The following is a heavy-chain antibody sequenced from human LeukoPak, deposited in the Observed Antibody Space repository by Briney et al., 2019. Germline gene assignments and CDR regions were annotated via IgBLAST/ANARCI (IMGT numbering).Heavy chain of an antibody. CDR2: ISTSSNYI. V-gene: IGHV3-21*01. J-gene: IGHJ4*02. CDR1: GFTFNSYS. D-gene: IGHD1-26*01. CDR3: ATRKEGANAYFDY. Sequence: PGGSLRLXCAASGFTFNSYSMNWVRQAPGKGLEWVSSISTSSNYIYYADSVKGRFTISRDNAKNSLYLQMNSLRVEDTAVYFCATRKEGANAYFDYWGQGTLVTVSS.